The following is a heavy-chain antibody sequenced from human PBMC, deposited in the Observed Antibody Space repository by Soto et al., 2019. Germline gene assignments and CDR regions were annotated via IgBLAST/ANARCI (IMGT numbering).Heavy chain of an antibody. D-gene: IGHD5-12*01. CDR2: IYYSGST. J-gene: IGHJ4*02. CDR3: ARDGDGYKYFDY. CDR1: GGSISSGGYY. V-gene: IGHV4-31*03. Sequence: SETLSLTCTVSGGSISSGGYYWSWIRQHPGKGLEWIEYIYYSGSTYYNPSLKSRVTISVDTSKNQFSLKLSSVTAADTAVYYCARDGDGYKYFDYWGQGTLVTVSS.